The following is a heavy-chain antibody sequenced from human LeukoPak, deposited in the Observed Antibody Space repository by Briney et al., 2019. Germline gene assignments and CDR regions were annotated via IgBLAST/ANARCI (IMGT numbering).Heavy chain of an antibody. Sequence: SETLSLTCTVSGGSISSYYWSWIRQPAGKGLQWIGRIYTSGSTNYNPSLKSRVTMSVDTSKNQFSLKLSSVTAADTAVYYCARHPPSIAAAGTFDYWGQGTLVTVSS. CDR2: IYTSGST. J-gene: IGHJ4*02. CDR1: GGSISSYY. V-gene: IGHV4-4*07. CDR3: ARHPPSIAAAGTFDY. D-gene: IGHD6-13*01.